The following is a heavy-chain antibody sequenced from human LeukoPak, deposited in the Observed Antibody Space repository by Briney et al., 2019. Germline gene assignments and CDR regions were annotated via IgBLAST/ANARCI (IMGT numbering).Heavy chain of an antibody. CDR1: GFTLTNFD. J-gene: IGHJ2*01. Sequence: ASVKVSCKASGFTLTNFDINWVRQATGQGLECMGWMNSNTGNTGYAQEFQGRVTMTRDTSIGTAYMELTNLRSEDTAVYYCARGRRGSSGPWSWYLDLWGRGTLVTASS. V-gene: IGHV1-8*01. CDR2: MNSNTGNT. CDR3: ARGRRGSSGPWSWYLDL. D-gene: IGHD3-22*01.